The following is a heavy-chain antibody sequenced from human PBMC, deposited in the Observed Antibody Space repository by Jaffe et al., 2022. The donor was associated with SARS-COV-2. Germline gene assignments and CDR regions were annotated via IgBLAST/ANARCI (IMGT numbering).Heavy chain of an antibody. V-gene: IGHV5-51*01. CDR3: ARHMSSSTSSFVDY. D-gene: IGHD6-6*01. CDR1: GYSFSSYW. J-gene: IGHJ4*02. CDR2: IYPGDSDT. Sequence: EVQLVQSGAEVKKPGESLKISCKGSGYSFSSYWVAWVRQMPGKGLEWMGIIYPGDSDTRYSPSFQGQVTISADKSISTAYLQWSSLKTSDTAMYYCARHMSSSTSSFVDYWGQGTLVTVSS.